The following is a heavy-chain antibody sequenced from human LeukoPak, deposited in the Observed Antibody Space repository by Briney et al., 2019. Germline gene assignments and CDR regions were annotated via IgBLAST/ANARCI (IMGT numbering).Heavy chain of an antibody. CDR3: ARARGITGTTDFFDY. CDR2: ISSSSSYI. J-gene: IGHJ4*02. Sequence: PGGSLRLSCAASGFTFSSYSMNWVRQAPGKGLEWVSSISSSSSYIYYADSVKGRSTISRDNAKNSLYLQMNSLRAEDTAVYYCARARGITGTTDFFDYWGQGTLVTVSS. V-gene: IGHV3-21*01. CDR1: GFTFSSYS. D-gene: IGHD1-20*01.